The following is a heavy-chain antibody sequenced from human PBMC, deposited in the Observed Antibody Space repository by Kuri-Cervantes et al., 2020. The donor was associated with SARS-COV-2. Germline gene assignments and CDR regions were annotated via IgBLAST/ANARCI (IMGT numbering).Heavy chain of an antibody. D-gene: IGHD1-26*01. V-gene: IGHV3-30*18. CDR1: GYTFSSYG. J-gene: IGHJ4*02. Sequence: GESLKISCAASGYTFSSYGMHWVRQAPGKGLEWVAVISYDGSNKYYADSVKGRFTISRDNSKNTLYLQMDSLRAEDTAVYYCAKGYSWSYTAHMKTHRAFDYWGQGTLVTVSS. CDR2: ISYDGSNK. CDR3: AKGYSWSYTAHMKTHRAFDY.